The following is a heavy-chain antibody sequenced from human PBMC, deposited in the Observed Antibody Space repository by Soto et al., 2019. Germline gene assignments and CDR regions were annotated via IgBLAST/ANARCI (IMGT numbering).Heavy chain of an antibody. D-gene: IGHD6-13*01. CDR3: AKGNGYSSSWRGNWFDP. CDR2: ISGSGGST. Sequence: EVQLLESGGGLVQPGGSLRLSCAASGFTFSSYAMSWVRQAPGKGLEWVSAISGSGGSTYYADSVKGRFTISRDNSKNTLYLQMKSLRAEDTAVYYCAKGNGYSSSWRGNWFDPWGQGTLVTVSS. V-gene: IGHV3-23*01. J-gene: IGHJ5*02. CDR1: GFTFSSYA.